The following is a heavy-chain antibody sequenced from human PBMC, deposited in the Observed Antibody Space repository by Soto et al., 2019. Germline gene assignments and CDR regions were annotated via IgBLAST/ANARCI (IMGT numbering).Heavy chain of an antibody. CDR3: ARPANTVADHFDL. Sequence: GAALKSSGQGSGDTVSSYWRGWVRQMPGKGLEWLGIIYPSDSDTRYSPSFQGQVTISAAQSINTAYLQWDSLKASDTAIYYCARPANTVADHFDLWGQGTPVTVSS. CDR2: IYPSDSDT. CDR1: GDTVSSYW. D-gene: IGHD2-21*01. V-gene: IGHV5-51*01. J-gene: IGHJ4*02.